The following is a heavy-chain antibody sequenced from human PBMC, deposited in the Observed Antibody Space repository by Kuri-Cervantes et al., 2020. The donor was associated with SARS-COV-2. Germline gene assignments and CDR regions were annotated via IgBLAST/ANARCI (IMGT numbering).Heavy chain of an antibody. D-gene: IGHD2-2*01. V-gene: IGHV4-38-2*02. CDR1: GYSISSGYY. CDR3: ARQIVLVPAAIGDPWPSLDY. J-gene: IGHJ4*02. CDR2: IYHSGST. Sequence: ESLKISCTVSGYSISSGYYWGWIRQPPGKGLEWIGSIYHSGSTYYNPSLKSRVTISVDTSKNQFSLKLSSVTAADTAVYYCARQIVLVPAAIGDPWPSLDYWGQGTLVTVSS.